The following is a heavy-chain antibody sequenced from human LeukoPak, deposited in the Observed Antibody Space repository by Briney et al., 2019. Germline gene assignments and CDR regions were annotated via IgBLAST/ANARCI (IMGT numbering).Heavy chain of an antibody. CDR3: AKTYYYGSGTYIDS. J-gene: IGHJ5*01. CDR2: ISGSGGST. D-gene: IGHD3-10*01. CDR1: GFTFSSYA. Sequence: GGSLRLSCAASGFTFSSYAMSWVRQAPGKGLEWVSAISGSGGSTYYADSVKGRFTISRDTSKNTLFLQMNSLRAEDTAVYYCAKTYYYGSGTYIDSWGQGTLVTVSS. V-gene: IGHV3-23*01.